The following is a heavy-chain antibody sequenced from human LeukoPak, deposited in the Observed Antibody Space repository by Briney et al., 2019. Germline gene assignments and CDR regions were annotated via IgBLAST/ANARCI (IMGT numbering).Heavy chain of an antibody. D-gene: IGHD1-14*01. CDR1: GYPFSTWE. CDR3: ARGPRNDP. J-gene: IGHJ5*02. Sequence: ASVKVSCKTSGYPFSTWEINWVRQAAGQGLEWLGWVHPDSGNTDYAQKFRGRVTMSRDTSTSTAYMELSGLRLDDTAVYFCARGPRNDPWGQGTLVTVSS. CDR2: VHPDSGNT. V-gene: IGHV1-8*01.